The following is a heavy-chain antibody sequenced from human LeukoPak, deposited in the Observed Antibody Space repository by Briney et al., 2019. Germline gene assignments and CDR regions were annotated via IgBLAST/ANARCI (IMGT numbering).Heavy chain of an antibody. Sequence: SETLSLTCTVSDGSITNYDWSWVRQPPGKGLEFIGHVHYSGTANYNPSLRSRVTISIDTSKKHFFLKLKSVTAADTAVYFCVRSQRLLPSDSWGQGSLVTVSS. CDR1: DGSITNYD. V-gene: IGHV4-59*01. CDR2: VHYSGTA. J-gene: IGHJ5*02. CDR3: VRSQRLLPSDS. D-gene: IGHD1-1*01.